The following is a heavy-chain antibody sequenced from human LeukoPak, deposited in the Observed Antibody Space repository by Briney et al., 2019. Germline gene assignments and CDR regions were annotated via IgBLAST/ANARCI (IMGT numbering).Heavy chain of an antibody. CDR3: ARAILEEYYYDSSGSFGAFDI. D-gene: IGHD3-22*01. CDR1: GGTFSSYA. J-gene: IGHJ3*02. Sequence: EASVKVSCKASGGTFSSYATSWVRQAPGQGLEWMGRIIPIFGTANYAQKFQGRVTITTDESTSTAYMELSSLRSEDTAVYYCARAILEEYYYDSSGSFGAFDIWGQGTMVTVSS. V-gene: IGHV1-69*05. CDR2: IIPIFGTA.